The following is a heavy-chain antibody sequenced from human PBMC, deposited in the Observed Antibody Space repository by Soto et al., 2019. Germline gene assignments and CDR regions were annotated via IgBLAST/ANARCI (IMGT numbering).Heavy chain of an antibody. J-gene: IGHJ5*02. V-gene: IGHV1-18*01. D-gene: IGHD5-12*01. Sequence: ASVKVSCKASGYTFTNYGVSWVRQAPGQGLEWMGWIGGYKGNTNYAQKLQGRVTLTTDTSTSTAYMELRSLRSDDTAVYYCARGPIWWLDPWAQGTLVTVSS. CDR3: ARGPIWWLDP. CDR2: IGGYKGNT. CDR1: GYTFTNYG.